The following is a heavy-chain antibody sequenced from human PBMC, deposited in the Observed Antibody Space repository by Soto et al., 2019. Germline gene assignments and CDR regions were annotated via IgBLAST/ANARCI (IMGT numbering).Heavy chain of an antibody. CDR1: GFTFSHYY. D-gene: IGHD3-9*01. CDR3: VRVYRYYDISTASGGNMDV. Sequence: GGSLRLSCAASGFTFSHYYMSWIRQAPGKWLEWVSSISNSGSTIYYVDSVKGRFTISRDNAKNSLYLQMNSLRAEDTAVYYCVRVYRYYDISTASGGNMDVWGQGTTVTVSS. V-gene: IGHV3-11*01. CDR2: ISNSGSTI. J-gene: IGHJ6*02.